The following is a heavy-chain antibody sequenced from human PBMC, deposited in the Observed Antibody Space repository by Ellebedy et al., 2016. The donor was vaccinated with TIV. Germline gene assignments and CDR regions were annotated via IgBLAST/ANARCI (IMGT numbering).Heavy chain of an antibody. CDR3: ARQREGYNFHYFDS. V-gene: IGHV3-23*01. J-gene: IGHJ4*02. D-gene: IGHD5-24*01. CDR1: GFTFSRTA. CDR2: ISGSGVTT. Sequence: GGSLRLSXAASGFTFSRTAMSWVRQAPGKGLEWVSVISGSGVTTDYADSVKGRFTISRDNSKNTPILQMNSLRAEDTAEYYCARQREGYNFHYFDSWGQGTLVTVSS.